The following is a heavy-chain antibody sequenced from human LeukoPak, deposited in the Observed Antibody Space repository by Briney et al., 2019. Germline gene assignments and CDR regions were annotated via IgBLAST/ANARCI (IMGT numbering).Heavy chain of an antibody. D-gene: IGHD3-3*01. CDR2: ISSTGSDM. CDR3: ARGVPYDSWSGPHYSDY. J-gene: IGHJ4*02. CDR1: GFTLNTYS. V-gene: IGHV3-21*01. Sequence: GGSLRLSCAASGFTLNTYSMNWVRQAPGKGLEWVSSISSTGSDMYYVDSVKGRFTISRDSAKNSLYLQMNSLRAEDTAVYYCARGVPYDSWSGPHYSDYWGQGTLVTVSS.